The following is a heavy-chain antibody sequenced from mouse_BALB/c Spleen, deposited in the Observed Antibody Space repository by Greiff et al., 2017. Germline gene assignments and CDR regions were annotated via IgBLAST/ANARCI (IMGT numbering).Heavy chain of an antibody. CDR2: INPSNGRT. CDR3: AREGVTGYFDY. Sequence: VQLQQPGAELVKPGASVKLSCKASGYTFTSYWMHWVKQRPGQGLEWIGEINPSNGRTNYNEKFKSKATLTVDKSSSTAYMQLSSLTSEDSAVYYCAREGVTGYFDYWGQGTTLTVSS. CDR1: GYTFTSYW. D-gene: IGHD4-1*01. J-gene: IGHJ2*01. V-gene: IGHV1S81*02.